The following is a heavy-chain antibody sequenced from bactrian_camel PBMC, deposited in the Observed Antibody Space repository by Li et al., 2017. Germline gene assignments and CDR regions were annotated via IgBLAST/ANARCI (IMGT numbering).Heavy chain of an antibody. CDR2: INNEGRT. CDR3: TAGQSSWGDYWSRPSEYNY. D-gene: IGHD5*01. Sequence: HVQLVESGGGAVKAGGSLTLSCEASGYTSVSYCMGWFRQAPGKEREGIAAINNEGRTDYADPVKDRFHVTYDAAKATLYLQMDSLKPADTAMYYCTAGQSSWGDYWSRPSEYNYWGQGTQVTVS. CDR1: GYTSVSYC. J-gene: IGHJ4*01. V-gene: IGHV3S55*01.